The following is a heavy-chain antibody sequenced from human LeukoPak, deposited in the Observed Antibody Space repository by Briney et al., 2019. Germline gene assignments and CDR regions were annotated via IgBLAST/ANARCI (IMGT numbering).Heavy chain of an antibody. Sequence: ASVKVSCKASGYTFTGYYMHWVRQAPGQGLEWMGWISPTSGGTNYAQKFQGRVTMTRDTSISTAYMELSRLRSDDTAVYYCAREAYASGSFRTDYYYMDVWGKGTTVTISS. J-gene: IGHJ6*03. CDR1: GYTFTGYY. CDR3: AREAYASGSFRTDYYYMDV. D-gene: IGHD3-10*01. V-gene: IGHV1-2*02. CDR2: ISPTSGGT.